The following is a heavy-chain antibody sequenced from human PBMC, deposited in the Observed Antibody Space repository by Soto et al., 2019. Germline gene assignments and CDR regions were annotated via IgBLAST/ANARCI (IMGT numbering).Heavy chain of an antibody. Sequence: SETLSLTCAVSGCSISSSNWWSWVRQPPGKGLEWIGEIYHSGSTNYNPSLKSRVTISVDKSKNQFSLKLSSVTAADTAVYYCARDQLWFGDFNTWGMDVWGQGTTVTVSS. J-gene: IGHJ6*02. V-gene: IGHV4-4*02. CDR1: GCSISSSNW. CDR2: IYHSGST. CDR3: ARDQLWFGDFNTWGMDV. D-gene: IGHD3-10*01.